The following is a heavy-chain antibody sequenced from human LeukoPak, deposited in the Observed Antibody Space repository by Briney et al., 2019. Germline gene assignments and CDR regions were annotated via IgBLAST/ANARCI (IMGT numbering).Heavy chain of an antibody. Sequence: PGGSLRLSCAASGFTFSDYYMSWIRQAPGKGLEWVSYISSSGSTIYYADSVKGRFTISRDNAKNSLYLQMNSLRAEDTALYYCARWGANTAMVRFDYWGQGTLVTVSS. CDR3: ARWGANTAMVRFDY. CDR1: GFTFSDYY. J-gene: IGHJ4*02. D-gene: IGHD5-18*01. V-gene: IGHV3-11*01. CDR2: ISSSGSTI.